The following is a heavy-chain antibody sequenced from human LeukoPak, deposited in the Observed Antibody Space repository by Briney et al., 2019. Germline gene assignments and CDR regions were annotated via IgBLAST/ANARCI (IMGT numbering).Heavy chain of an antibody. D-gene: IGHD3-22*01. Sequence: SVKVSCKASGGTFSSYAISWVRQAPGQGLKWMGGIIPIFGTANYAQKFQGRVTITADESTSTAYMELSSLRSVDTAVYYCARDVNEEYYYDSSGYYGYFDYWGQGTLVTVSS. CDR1: GGTFSSYA. CDR3: ARDVNEEYYYDSSGYYGYFDY. J-gene: IGHJ4*02. V-gene: IGHV1-69*13. CDR2: IIPIFGTA.